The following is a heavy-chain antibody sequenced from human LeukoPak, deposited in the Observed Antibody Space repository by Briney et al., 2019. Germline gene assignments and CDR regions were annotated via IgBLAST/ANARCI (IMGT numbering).Heavy chain of an antibody. D-gene: IGHD4-17*01. CDR2: INPSGGST. V-gene: IGHV1-46*01. Sequence: ASVKVSCKASGYTFIRYYMHWVRQAPGQGLEWMGIINPSGGSTSYAQKFQGRVTMTRDTSTSTVYMELSRLRSEDTAVYYCAGGGYGDRIDYWGQGTLVSVSS. CDR1: GYTFIRYY. J-gene: IGHJ4*02. CDR3: AGGGYGDRIDY.